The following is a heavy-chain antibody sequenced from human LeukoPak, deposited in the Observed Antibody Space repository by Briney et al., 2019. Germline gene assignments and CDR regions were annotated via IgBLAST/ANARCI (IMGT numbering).Heavy chain of an antibody. Sequence: TSETLSLTCTVSGGSFSTYYWSWIRQPPGKGLEWIGYTHYSRSTNYNPSLKSRVTISVDTSKNQFSLKLSSVTAADTAVYYCARSLFWSGYYMGKYNWFDPWGQGTLVTVSS. CDR1: GGSFSTYY. J-gene: IGHJ5*02. CDR3: ARSLFWSGYYMGKYNWFDP. CDR2: THYSRST. D-gene: IGHD3-3*01. V-gene: IGHV4-59*01.